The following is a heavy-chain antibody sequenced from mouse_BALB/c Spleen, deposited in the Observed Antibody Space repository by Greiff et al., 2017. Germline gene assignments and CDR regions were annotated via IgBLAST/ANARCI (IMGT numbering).Heavy chain of an antibody. CDR1: GYTFTDYE. V-gene: IGHV1-15*01. D-gene: IGHD2-2*01. J-gene: IGHJ3*01. CDR3: TRGGGYDAWFAY. CDR2: IDPETGGT. Sequence: QVQLQQSGAELVRPGASVTLSCKASGYTFTDYEMHWVKQTPVHGLEWIGAIDPETGGTAYNQKFKGKATLTADKSSSTAYMELRSLTSEDSAVYYCTRGGGYDAWFAYWGQGTLVTVSA.